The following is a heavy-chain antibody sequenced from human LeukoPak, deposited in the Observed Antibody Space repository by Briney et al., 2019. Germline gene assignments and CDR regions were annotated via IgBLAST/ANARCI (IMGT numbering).Heavy chain of an antibody. CDR1: GGSFSGYY. Sequence: SETLSLTCAVYGGSFSGYYWSWIRQPPGKGLEWIGEINHSGSTNYNPSLKSRVTISVDTSKNQFSLKLSSVTAADTAVYYCARGYYDFWSGYHPGAFDIWGQGTMVTVSS. D-gene: IGHD3-3*01. CDR2: INHSGST. CDR3: ARGYYDFWSGYHPGAFDI. V-gene: IGHV4-34*01. J-gene: IGHJ3*02.